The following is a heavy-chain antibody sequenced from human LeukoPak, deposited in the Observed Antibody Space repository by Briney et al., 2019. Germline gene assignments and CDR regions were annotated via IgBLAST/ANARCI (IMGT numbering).Heavy chain of an antibody. CDR2: ISYDGSNK. CDR3: ARVGVPYYYYGMDA. V-gene: IGHV3-30-3*01. Sequence: PGGSLILSCAASGFTFSSYAMHWVRQAPGKGLEWVAVISYDGSNKYYADSVKGRLTISRDNSKNTLYLQMNSLRAEDTAVYYCARVGVPYYYYGMDAWGQGTTVTVSS. CDR1: GFTFSSYA. J-gene: IGHJ6*02.